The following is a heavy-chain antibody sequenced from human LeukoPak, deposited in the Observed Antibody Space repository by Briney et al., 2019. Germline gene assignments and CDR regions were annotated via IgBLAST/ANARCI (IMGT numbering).Heavy chain of an antibody. CDR2: TYYRSKWYN. D-gene: IGHD2-15*01. J-gene: IGHJ5*02. CDR1: GDSVSSNSAA. V-gene: IGHV6-1*01. Sequence: SQTLSLTCAISGDSVSSNSAAWNWIRQSPSRGLEWLGRTYYRSKWYNDYAVSVKSRITINPDTSKNQFSLKLSSVTAADTAVYYCARGQYCSGGSCYSDWFDPWGQGTLVTVSS. CDR3: ARGQYCSGGSCYSDWFDP.